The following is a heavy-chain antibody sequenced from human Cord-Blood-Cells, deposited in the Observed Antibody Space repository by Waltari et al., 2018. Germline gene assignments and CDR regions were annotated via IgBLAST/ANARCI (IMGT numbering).Heavy chain of an antibody. CDR3: ATDLLYGDYVDFDY. D-gene: IGHD4-17*01. J-gene: IGHJ4*02. Sequence: QVQLVQSGAEVKKPGASVKVSCKVSGYNLPELSMHWVRQAPGKGLEWMGGFDPEDGETIYAQKFQGRVTMTEDTSTDTAYMELSSLRSEDTAVYYCATDLLYGDYVDFDYWGQGTLVTVSS. V-gene: IGHV1-24*01. CDR2: FDPEDGET. CDR1: GYNLPELS.